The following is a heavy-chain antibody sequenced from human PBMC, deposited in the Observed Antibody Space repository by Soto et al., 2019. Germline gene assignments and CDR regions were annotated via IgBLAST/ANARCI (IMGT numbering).Heavy chain of an antibody. CDR2: IWYDGSNK. J-gene: IGHJ4*02. D-gene: IGHD6-13*01. Sequence: QVQLVESGGGVVQPGRSLRLSCAASGFTFSSYGMQWVRQAPGKGLEWVAAIWYDGSNKYYADSVKGRFTISRDNSKNPLYLHMNSLRAEDTAVYYCASWGIAAGDYWGQGTMVTVSS. CDR3: ASWGIAAGDY. CDR1: GFTFSSYG. V-gene: IGHV3-33*01.